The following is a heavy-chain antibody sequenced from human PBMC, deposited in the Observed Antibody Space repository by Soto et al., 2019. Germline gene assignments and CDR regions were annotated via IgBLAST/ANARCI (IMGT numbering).Heavy chain of an antibody. V-gene: IGHV3-9*01. Sequence: GGSLRLSCAASGSTFDDYAMHWVRQAPGKGLEWVSGISWNSAAIGYADSVRGRFSISRDNAKNSLYLQMNSLRAEDTALYYCAKGPYDSSGYYNFDYWGQGTLVTVSS. CDR2: ISWNSAAI. J-gene: IGHJ4*02. CDR3: AKGPYDSSGYYNFDY. D-gene: IGHD3-22*01. CDR1: GSTFDDYA.